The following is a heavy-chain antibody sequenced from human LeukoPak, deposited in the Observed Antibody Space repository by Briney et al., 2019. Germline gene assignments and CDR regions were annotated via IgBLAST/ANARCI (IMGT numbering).Heavy chain of an antibody. V-gene: IGHV1-2*02. Sequence: GASVKVSCKASGYTFTGYYMHWVRQAPGQGLEWIGWINPNSGGTNYAQKFKGRVTMTRDTSISTAYLEMSRLRSDDTAVYYCARDQKIVVVTAILDYWGQGTLVTVSS. J-gene: IGHJ4*02. CDR3: ARDQKIVVVTAILDY. D-gene: IGHD2-21*02. CDR2: INPNSGGT. CDR1: GYTFTGYY.